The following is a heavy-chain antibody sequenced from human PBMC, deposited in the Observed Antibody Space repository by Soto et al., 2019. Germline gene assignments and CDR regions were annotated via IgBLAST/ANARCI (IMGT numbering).Heavy chain of an antibody. CDR3: AKDLRVVAATIRGVGADY. Sequence: VQLVQSAAEVKEPGASVKVSCKSSGYTFIDHYMHWVRQAPGQGLEWMGWIHPNSGGTNYAQRFQGRVTMTRDTSISTVYMELSRLRSDDSAVYFCAKDLRVVAATIRGVGADYWGQGTLVTVSS. CDR2: IHPNSGGT. D-gene: IGHD2-2*02. V-gene: IGHV1-2*02. J-gene: IGHJ4*02. CDR1: GYTFIDHY.